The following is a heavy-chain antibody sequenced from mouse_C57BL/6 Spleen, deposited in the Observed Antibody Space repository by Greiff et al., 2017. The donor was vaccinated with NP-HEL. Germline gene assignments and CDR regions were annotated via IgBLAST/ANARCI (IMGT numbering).Heavy chain of an antibody. Sequence: EVQLQQSGPELVKPGASVKMSCKASGYTFTDYNMHWVKQSHGKSLEWIGYINPNNGGTSYNQKFKGKATLTVNKSSSTAYMELRSLTSEDSAVYYCARGGDYGGGYYAMDDWGQGTSVTVSS. CDR2: INPNNGGT. J-gene: IGHJ4*01. V-gene: IGHV1-22*01. CDR3: ARGGDYGGGYYAMDD. CDR1: GYTFTDYN. D-gene: IGHD2-4*01.